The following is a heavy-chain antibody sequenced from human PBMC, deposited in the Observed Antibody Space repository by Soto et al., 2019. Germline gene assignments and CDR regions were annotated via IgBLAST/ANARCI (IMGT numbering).Heavy chain of an antibody. Sequence: VSGPTLVNPTQTLTLTCTLSGFSLSTSGVGVGWIRQPPGKALEWLALIYWNDDKRYTPSLKNRLTITKDTSKNRVVLTMTNMDPVDTATYYCAHSPFYESSGYPDYWGQGTLVTSPQ. D-gene: IGHD3-22*01. CDR1: GFSLSTSGVG. J-gene: IGHJ4*02. V-gene: IGHV2-5*01. CDR3: AHSPFYESSGYPDY. CDR2: IYWNDDK.